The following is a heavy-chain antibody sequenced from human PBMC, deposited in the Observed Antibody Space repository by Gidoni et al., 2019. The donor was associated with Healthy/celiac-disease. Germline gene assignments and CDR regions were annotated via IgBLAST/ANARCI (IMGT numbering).Heavy chain of an antibody. CDR1: GSTFTGDY. J-gene: IGHJ6*02. D-gene: IGHD2-15*01. CDR2: INPNSGGT. Sequence: QLQLVQSGAEVKKPGAPAPVSSAASGSTFTGDYMHWVRQAPGQGLEWMGWINPNSGGTNYAQKFQGRVTMTRDTSISTAYMELSRLRSDDTAVYYCASLLVVVAEYGMDVWGQGTTVTVSS. CDR3: ASLLVVVAEYGMDV. V-gene: IGHV1-2*02.